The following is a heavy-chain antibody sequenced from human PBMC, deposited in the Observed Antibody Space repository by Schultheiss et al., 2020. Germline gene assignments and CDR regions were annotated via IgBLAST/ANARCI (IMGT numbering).Heavy chain of an antibody. CDR3: TALHPAYWYFDL. J-gene: IGHJ2*01. D-gene: IGHD6-25*01. CDR2: IKSKTDGGTT. V-gene: IGHV3-15*07. CDR1: GFTFSSYG. Sequence: GGSLRLSCAASGFTFSSYGMHWVRQAPGKGLEWVGRIKSKTDGGTTDYAAPVKGRFTISRDDSKNTLYLQMNSLKTEDTAVYYCTALHPAYWYFDLWGRGTLVTVSS.